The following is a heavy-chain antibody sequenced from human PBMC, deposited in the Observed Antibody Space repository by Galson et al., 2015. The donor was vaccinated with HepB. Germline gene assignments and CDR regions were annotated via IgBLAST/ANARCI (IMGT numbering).Heavy chain of an antibody. CDR2: IIPIFGTA. CDR1: GGTFSSYA. Sequence: SVKVSCKASGGTFSSYAISWVRQAPGQGLEWMGGIIPIFGTANYAQKFQGRVTITADESTSTAYMELSSLRSEDTAVYYCILAYCGGDCYLDYGMDVWGQGTTVTVSS. CDR3: ILAYCGGDCYLDYGMDV. J-gene: IGHJ6*02. V-gene: IGHV1-69*13. D-gene: IGHD2-21*02.